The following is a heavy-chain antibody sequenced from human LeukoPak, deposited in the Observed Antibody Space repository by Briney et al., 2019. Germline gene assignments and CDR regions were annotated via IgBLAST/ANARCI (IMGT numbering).Heavy chain of an antibody. CDR1: GFTFSSYA. Sequence: GRSLRLSCAASGFTFSSYAMHWVRQAPGKGLEWVAVISYDGSNKYYADSVKGRFTISRDNSKNTLYLQMNSLRAEDTAVYYCARGGKLRFLEWLPENNWFDPWGQGTLVTVSS. D-gene: IGHD3-3*01. CDR2: ISYDGSNK. CDR3: ARGGKLRFLEWLPENNWFDP. V-gene: IGHV3-30*04. J-gene: IGHJ5*02.